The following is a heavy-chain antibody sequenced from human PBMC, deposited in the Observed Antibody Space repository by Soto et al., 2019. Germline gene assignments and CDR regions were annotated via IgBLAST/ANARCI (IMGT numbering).Heavy chain of an antibody. V-gene: IGHV4-59*08. Sequence: PSETLSLTCTVSGGSISSYYWSWIRQPPGKELEWIGYIYYSGSTNYNPSLKSRVTISADTSKNQFSLKLSSVTAADTAVYYCARHGMYSSSSYYYYYMDVWGKGTTVTVSS. CDR1: GGSISSYY. D-gene: IGHD6-6*01. CDR2: IYYSGST. J-gene: IGHJ6*03. CDR3: ARHGMYSSSSYYYYYMDV.